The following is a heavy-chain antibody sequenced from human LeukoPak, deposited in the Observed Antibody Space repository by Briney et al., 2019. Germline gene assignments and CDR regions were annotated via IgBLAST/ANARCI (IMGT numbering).Heavy chain of an antibody. Sequence: SVKVSCKASGGTFSSYAISWVRQAPGQGLEWMGGIIPIFGTANYAQKFQGRVTITADESTSTAYMELSSLRSEDTAAYYCARRVVVVVAVTGYYYYGMDVWGQGNTVTVFS. V-gene: IGHV1-69*13. CDR3: ARRVVVVVAVTGYYYYGMDV. J-gene: IGHJ6*02. CDR2: IIPIFGTA. CDR1: GGTFSSYA. D-gene: IGHD2-15*01.